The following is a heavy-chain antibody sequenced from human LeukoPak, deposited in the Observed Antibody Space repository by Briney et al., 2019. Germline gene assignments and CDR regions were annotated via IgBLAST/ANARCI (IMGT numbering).Heavy chain of an antibody. D-gene: IGHD6-19*01. V-gene: IGHV1-24*01. Sequence: GASVKVSCKVSGYTLTELSMHWVRQAPGEGLEWMGGFDPEDGETIYAQKFQGSVTMTEDTSTDTAYMELSSLRSEDTAVYYCATARQWLLGLGYWGQGTLVTVSS. CDR1: GYTLTELS. J-gene: IGHJ4*02. CDR3: ATARQWLLGLGY. CDR2: FDPEDGET.